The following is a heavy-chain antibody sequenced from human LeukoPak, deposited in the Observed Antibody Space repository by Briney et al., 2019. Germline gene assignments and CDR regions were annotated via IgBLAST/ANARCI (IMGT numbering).Heavy chain of an antibody. V-gene: IGHV3-33*08. J-gene: IGHJ4*02. CDR2: IWYDGSNK. CDR1: GFTFSNDW. CDR3: AGDRATSYFDY. D-gene: IGHD1-26*01. Sequence: HTGGSLRLSCAASGFTFSNDWMNWVRQAPGKGLEWVAFIWYDGSNKYYTDSVKGRFTISRDNSKNTLYLQMNSLRAEDTAVYYCAGDRATSYFDYWGQGALVTISS.